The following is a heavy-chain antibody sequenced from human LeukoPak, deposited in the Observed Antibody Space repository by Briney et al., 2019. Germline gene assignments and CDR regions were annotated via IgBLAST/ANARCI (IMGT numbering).Heavy chain of an antibody. Sequence: PGGSLRLSCAASGFTFSYYSMNWVRQPPGKGLEWVASIKQDGGEKSYVDSVKGRFTISRDNAKNSLYLQMSSLRAEDTAVYYCARDGTAAGLYFDLWGQGTLVTVSS. V-gene: IGHV3-7*01. CDR3: ARDGTAAGLYFDL. CDR2: IKQDGGEK. J-gene: IGHJ4*01. D-gene: IGHD6-13*01. CDR1: GFTFSYYS.